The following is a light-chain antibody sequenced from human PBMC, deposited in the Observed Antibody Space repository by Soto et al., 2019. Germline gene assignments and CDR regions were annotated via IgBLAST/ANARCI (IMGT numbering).Light chain of an antibody. CDR2: EAS. CDR1: QVIVSD. V-gene: IGKV1-9*01. CDR3: QELSCYPRP. Sequence: IHLTHFASALSASVLDRVTITFLAIQVIVSDLSWYQQQPGKAAKLLIYEASTLHSGVPSSFIGSGSGTDFTLTIISLQPEDFATYYYQELSCYPRPFGHGTRLEIK. J-gene: IGKJ5*01.